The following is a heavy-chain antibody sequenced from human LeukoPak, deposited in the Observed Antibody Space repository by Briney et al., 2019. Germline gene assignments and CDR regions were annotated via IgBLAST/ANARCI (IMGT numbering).Heavy chain of an antibody. CDR1: GGSFNDYY. D-gene: IGHD1-1*01. CDR3: ARQRIFDV. Sequence: SETLSLTCTVYGGSFNDYYWNWIRQPPGKGLEWIGEISPTGSTNYNPSLKSRVTISVDTSRRQFSLKVSSVTAADTAVYYCARQRIFDVWGKGTTVTVSS. J-gene: IGHJ6*04. CDR2: ISPTGST. V-gene: IGHV4-34*01.